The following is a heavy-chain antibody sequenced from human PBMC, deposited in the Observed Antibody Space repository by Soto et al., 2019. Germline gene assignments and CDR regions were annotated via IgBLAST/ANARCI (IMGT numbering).Heavy chain of an antibody. Sequence: EVQLLESGGGLVQPGGSLRLSCAASGFTFSSYAMSWVRQAPGKGLEWVSAISGSGGSTYYADSVKGRFTISRDNSKNTRYLQMNSLRAEDTAVYYCARSENLLPVSWFDPWGQGTLVTVSS. D-gene: IGHD2-2*01. CDR1: GFTFSSYA. J-gene: IGHJ5*02. CDR3: ARSENLLPVSWFDP. V-gene: IGHV3-23*01. CDR2: ISGSGGST.